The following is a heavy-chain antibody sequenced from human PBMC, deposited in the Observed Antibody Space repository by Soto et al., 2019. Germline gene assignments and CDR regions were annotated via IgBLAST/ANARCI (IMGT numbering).Heavy chain of an antibody. CDR2: ISAYNGNT. D-gene: IGHD2-2*02. CDR3: ARAGLIYCSSTSCYTNYYYGMDV. Sequence: ASVKVSCKASGYTFTSYGISWVRQAPGQGLEWMGWISAYNGNTNYAQKLQGRVTMTTDTSTSTAYMELRSLRSDDTAVYYCARAGLIYCSSTSCYTNYYYGMDVRGQGTTGTVSS. V-gene: IGHV1-18*04. J-gene: IGHJ6*02. CDR1: GYTFTSYG.